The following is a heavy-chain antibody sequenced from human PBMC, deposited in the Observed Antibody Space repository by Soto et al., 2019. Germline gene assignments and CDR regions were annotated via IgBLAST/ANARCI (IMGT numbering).Heavy chain of an antibody. J-gene: IGHJ4*02. CDR2: IYYSGST. Sequence: XXTLSLPFTVSGGSISSSNYYWGWIRQPPGKGLEWIGSIYYSGSTYYNPSLKSRVTISVDTSKNQFSLKLSPVTAADTALYYCARRYGWLYFDYWGQGSLVTVSS. D-gene: IGHD6-19*01. CDR3: ARRYGWLYFDY. CDR1: GGSISSSNYY. V-gene: IGHV4-39*01.